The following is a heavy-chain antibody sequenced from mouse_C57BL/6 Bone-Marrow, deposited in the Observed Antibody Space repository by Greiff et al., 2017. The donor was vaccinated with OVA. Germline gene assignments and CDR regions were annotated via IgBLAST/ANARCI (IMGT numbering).Heavy chain of an antibody. CDR1: GYTFTDYY. Sequence: SGPVLVKPGASVKMSCKASGYTFTDYYMNWVKQSHGKSLEWIGVINPYNGGTSYNQKFKGKATLTVDKSSSTAYMELNSLTSEDSAVYYCAREGADDGYPFAYWGQGTLVTVSA. D-gene: IGHD2-3*01. CDR2: INPYNGGT. V-gene: IGHV1-19*01. J-gene: IGHJ3*01. CDR3: AREGADDGYPFAY.